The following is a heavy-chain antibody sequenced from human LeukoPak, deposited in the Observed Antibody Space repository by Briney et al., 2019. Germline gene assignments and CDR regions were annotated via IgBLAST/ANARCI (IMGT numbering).Heavy chain of an antibody. V-gene: IGHV4-34*01. D-gene: IGHD2-2*01. CDR1: GGSFSGYY. Sequence: SETLSLTCAVYGGSFSGYYWSWIRQPPGKGLEWIGEINHSGSTNYNPSLKSRVTISVDTSKNQFSLNLSSVTAADTAVYYCARLVVPGYYYYGMDVWGQGTTVTVSS. CDR3: ARLVVPGYYYYGMDV. J-gene: IGHJ6*02. CDR2: INHSGST.